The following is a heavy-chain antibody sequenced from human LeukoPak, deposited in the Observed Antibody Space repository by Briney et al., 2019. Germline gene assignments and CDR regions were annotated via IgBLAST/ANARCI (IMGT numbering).Heavy chain of an antibody. CDR2: ISGSGGNT. Sequence: GGSLRLSCAASGFTFSSYAMSWVRQAPGKGLERVSAISGSGGNTYYADSVKGRFTISRDNSKNTLFLQMNSLRAEDTAVYYCAEQWLILGAFDIWGQGTMVTVSS. CDR3: AEQWLILGAFDI. CDR1: GFTFSSYA. D-gene: IGHD6-19*01. V-gene: IGHV3-23*01. J-gene: IGHJ3*02.